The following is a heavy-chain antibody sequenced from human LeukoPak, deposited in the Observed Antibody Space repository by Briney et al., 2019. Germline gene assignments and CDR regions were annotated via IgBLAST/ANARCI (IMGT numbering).Heavy chain of an antibody. V-gene: IGHV1-69*04. CDR3: ARAAVAGTFIPYYFDY. D-gene: IGHD6-19*01. CDR1: GYTFTTYG. CDR2: IIPILGIA. J-gene: IGHJ4*02. Sequence: SVKVSCKASGYTFTTYGISWVRQAPGQGLEWMGRIIPILGIANYAQKFQGRVTITADKSTSTAYMELSSLRSEDTAVYYCARAAVAGTFIPYYFDYWGQGTLVTVSS.